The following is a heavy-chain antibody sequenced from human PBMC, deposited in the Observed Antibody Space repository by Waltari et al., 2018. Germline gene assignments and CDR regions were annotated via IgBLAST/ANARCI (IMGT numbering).Heavy chain of an antibody. V-gene: IGHV1-2*02. D-gene: IGHD1-26*01. CDR2: SNPSSGGT. CDR3: ARILGPSYYFDY. Sequence: QVQLVQSGAEVKKPGASVKVSCKASGYTFTGYYMHWVRQAPGQGLEWMGWSNPSSGGTNYAQKVQGRVTMTRDTSISTAYMELSRLGSDDTAVYYCARILGPSYYFDYWGQGTLVTVSS. J-gene: IGHJ4*02. CDR1: GYTFTGYY.